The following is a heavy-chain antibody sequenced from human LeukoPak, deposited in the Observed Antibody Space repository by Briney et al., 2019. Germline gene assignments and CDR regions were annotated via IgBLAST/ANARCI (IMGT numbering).Heavy chain of an antibody. CDR2: ISGGGGST. CDR1: GFTFSSYA. J-gene: IGHJ5*02. CDR3: AKVRDSAPVTGRFDN. V-gene: IGHV3-23*01. D-gene: IGHD4-17*01. Sequence: GGSLRLSCAASGFTFSSYALSWVRQAPGKGLEWVSGISGGGGSTYYADSVKGRFTISRDKSKNTLYLQMDSLRAEDTAVYYCAKVRDSAPVTGRFDNWGQGTMVTVSS.